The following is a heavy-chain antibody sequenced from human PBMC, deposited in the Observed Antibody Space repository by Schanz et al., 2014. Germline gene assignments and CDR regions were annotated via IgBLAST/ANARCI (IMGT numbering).Heavy chain of an antibody. CDR1: GYTFNNHG. D-gene: IGHD3-10*01. CDR2: ISVYPVHT. CDR3: VRDAGWAFGDYHGMDV. V-gene: IGHV1-18*01. J-gene: IGHJ6*02. Sequence: QVQLVQSGGEVKKPGASATVSCKASGYTFNNHGISWVRQAPGQGLEWMGWISVYPVHTNYAEKVHGRVTMTTDTSTSTAYMELRSLISDDTAVYYCVRDAGWAFGDYHGMDVWGQGTSXTVSS.